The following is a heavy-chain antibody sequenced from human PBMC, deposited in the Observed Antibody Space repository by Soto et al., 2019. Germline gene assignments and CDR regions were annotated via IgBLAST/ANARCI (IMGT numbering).Heavy chain of an antibody. CDR2: IYDTGISGYTPST. V-gene: IGHV4-59*01. CDR3: SRGEDAFFYCCLDV. CDR1: GGSITSSY. J-gene: IGHJ6*02. Sequence: PSETLSLTCTVSGGSITSSYWSWIRRPPGKGLEWIAYIYDTGISGYTPSTSYNPSLKSRVTMSVDTSKSQFSLKLTSVTAADTAVYYCSRGEDAFFYCCLDVWGQGITVTVSS.